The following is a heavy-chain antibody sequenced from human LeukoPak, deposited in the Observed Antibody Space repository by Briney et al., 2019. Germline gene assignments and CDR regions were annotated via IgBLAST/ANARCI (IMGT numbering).Heavy chain of an antibody. CDR3: ARDRIAVARTDY. CDR2: ISSSSSYI. CDR1: GFTFSDYY. D-gene: IGHD6-19*01. Sequence: PGGSLRLSCAASGFTFSDYYMSWIRQAPGKGLEWVSSISSSSSYIYYADSVKGRFTISRDNAKNSLYLQMNSLRAEDTAVYYCARDRIAVARTDYWGQGTLVTVSS. J-gene: IGHJ4*02. V-gene: IGHV3-11*06.